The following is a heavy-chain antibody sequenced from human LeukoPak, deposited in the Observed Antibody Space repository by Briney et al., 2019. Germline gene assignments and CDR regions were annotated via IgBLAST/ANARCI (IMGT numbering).Heavy chain of an antibody. CDR3: ARLLWFGVAAPKTDY. CDR1: GGSFSGYY. V-gene: IGHV4-34*01. J-gene: IGHJ4*02. CDR2: INHSGST. Sequence: SETLSLTCAVYGGSFSGYYWSWIRQPPGKGLEWIGEINHSGSTNYNPSLKSRVTISVDTSKNQFSLKLSSVTAADTAVYYCARLLWFGVAAPKTDYWGQGTLVTVSS. D-gene: IGHD3-10*01.